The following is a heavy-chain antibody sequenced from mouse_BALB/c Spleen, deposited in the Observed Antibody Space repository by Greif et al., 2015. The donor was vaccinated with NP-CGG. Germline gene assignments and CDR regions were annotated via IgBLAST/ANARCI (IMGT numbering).Heavy chain of an antibody. Sequence: EVQLQQSGAELVRPGALVKLSCKASGFNIKDYYMHWVKQRPEQGLEWIGWIDPENGNTIYDPKFQGKASITADTSSNTAYLQLSSLTSEDTAVYYCARGTTVVAPDYWGQGTTLTVSS. CDR2: IDPENGNT. D-gene: IGHD1-1*01. CDR1: GFNIKDYY. CDR3: ARGTTVVAPDY. V-gene: IGHV14-1*02. J-gene: IGHJ2*01.